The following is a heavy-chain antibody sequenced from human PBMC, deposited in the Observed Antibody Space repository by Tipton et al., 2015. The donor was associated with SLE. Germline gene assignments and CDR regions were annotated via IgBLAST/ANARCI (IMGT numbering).Heavy chain of an antibody. CDR1: GGSISSYY. V-gene: IGHV4-59*01. CDR3: ARVAQIVPSARYYGMDV. CDR2: IYFDGST. D-gene: IGHD2-2*01. J-gene: IGHJ6*02. Sequence: TLSLTCTVSGGSISSYYWSWIRQSPEKGLEWIAYIYFDGSTNSNPSLKSRVTMSVDTPKNQFSLKLSSVTAADTAMYYCARVAQIVPSARYYGMDVWGQGTTVTVSS.